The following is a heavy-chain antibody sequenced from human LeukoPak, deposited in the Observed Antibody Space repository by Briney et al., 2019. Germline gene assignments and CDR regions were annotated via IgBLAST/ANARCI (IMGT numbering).Heavy chain of an antibody. CDR3: ARGAAAVDY. J-gene: IGHJ4*02. CDR2: IYYSGSS. CDR1: GASTSSYY. Sequence: SETLSLTCNVSGASTSSYYWSWIRQPPGKGLEWIGYIYYSGSSDYNPSLQSRVTISIDTSKNQFSLKLSSVTAADTAVYYCARGAAAVDYWGQGTLVTVSS. D-gene: IGHD6-13*01. V-gene: IGHV4-59*12.